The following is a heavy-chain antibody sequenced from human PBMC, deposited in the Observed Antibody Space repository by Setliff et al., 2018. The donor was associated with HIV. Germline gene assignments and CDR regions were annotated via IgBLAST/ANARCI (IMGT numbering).Heavy chain of an antibody. Sequence: PGGSLRLSCAGSGFIFSNGWMTWVRQAPGKGLEWVGRIKSKTNGETTNYAAPVKGRFTISRDDSKNTLYLQMNSLKTEDTAMYYCTAGYSSGLVDTFDIWGQGTMVTVSS. CDR3: TAGYSSGLVDTFDI. J-gene: IGHJ3*02. CDR1: GFIFSNGW. D-gene: IGHD6-19*01. V-gene: IGHV3-15*01. CDR2: IKSKTNGETT.